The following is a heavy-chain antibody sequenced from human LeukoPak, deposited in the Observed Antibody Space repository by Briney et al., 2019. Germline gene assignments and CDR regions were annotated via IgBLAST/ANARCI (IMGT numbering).Heavy chain of an antibody. CDR3: ARQVSIHNSGGFDI. Sequence: ASVKVSCKVSGYTLTELSMHWVRQAPGKGLEWMGGFDPEDGETIYAQKFQGRVTMTEDTSTDTAYMELSSLRSDDTAVYFCARQVSIHNSGGFDIWGQGTMVTVSS. CDR2: FDPEDGET. V-gene: IGHV1-24*01. J-gene: IGHJ3*02. D-gene: IGHD5/OR15-5a*01. CDR1: GYTLTELS.